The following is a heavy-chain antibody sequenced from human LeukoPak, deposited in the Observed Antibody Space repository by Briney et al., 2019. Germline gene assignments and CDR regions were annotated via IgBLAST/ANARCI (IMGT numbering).Heavy chain of an antibody. J-gene: IGHJ4*02. CDR3: ARDWEYCGGDCYWDY. CDR1: GFTFDDYG. Sequence: HGGSLRLSCAASGFTFDDYGMSWVRHAPGKGLEWGSDINWNGGSTVYADSVKGGFTLSRDNAKNSLYLQMKTLRAEDTALYYSARDWEYCGGDCYWDYWGQGTLVTVSS. V-gene: IGHV3-20*04. CDR2: INWNGGST. D-gene: IGHD2-21*02.